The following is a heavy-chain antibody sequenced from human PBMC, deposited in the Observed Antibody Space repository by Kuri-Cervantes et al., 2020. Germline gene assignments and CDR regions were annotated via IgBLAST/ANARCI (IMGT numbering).Heavy chain of an antibody. J-gene: IGHJ6*02. D-gene: IGHD1-1*01. V-gene: IGHV1-69*04. CDR3: ARESGTPYYYYGMDV. CDR1: GGTFSSYT. Sequence: SVKVSCKASGGTFSSYTISWVRQAPGQGLEWMGRIIPILGIANYAQKFQGRVTITADKSTSTAYTELSSLRSEDTAVYYCARESGTPYYYYGMDVWGQGTTVTVSS. CDR2: IIPILGIA.